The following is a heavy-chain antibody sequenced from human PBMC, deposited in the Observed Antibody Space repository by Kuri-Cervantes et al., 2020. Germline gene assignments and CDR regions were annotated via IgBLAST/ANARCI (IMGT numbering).Heavy chain of an antibody. CDR3: ARDQYDYVWGNSPVGWDYYGMDV. Sequence: ASVKVSCKASGYTFTGYYMHWVRQAPGQGLEWMGWINPNSGGTNYAQKFQGRVTMTRDTSISTAYMGLSRLRSDDTAVYYCARDQYDYVWGNSPVGWDYYGMDVWGQGTTGTVSS. J-gene: IGHJ6*02. CDR2: INPNSGGT. D-gene: IGHD3-16*01. V-gene: IGHV1-2*02. CDR1: GYTFTGYY.